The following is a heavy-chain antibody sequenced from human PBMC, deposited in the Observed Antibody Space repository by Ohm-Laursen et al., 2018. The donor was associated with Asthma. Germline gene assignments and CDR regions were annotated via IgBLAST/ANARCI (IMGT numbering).Heavy chain of an antibody. CDR2: ISYDGSNK. V-gene: IGHV3-30*18. D-gene: IGHD1/OR15-1a*01. CDR3: AKGRSHLEQYYFDY. Sequence: SLRLSCAASGFTFSSYGMHWVRQAPGKGLEWVAVISYDGSNKYYADSVKGRFTISRDNSKNTLYLQMNSLRAEDTAVYYCAKGRSHLEQYYFDYWGQGTLVTVSS. J-gene: IGHJ4*02. CDR1: GFTFSSYG.